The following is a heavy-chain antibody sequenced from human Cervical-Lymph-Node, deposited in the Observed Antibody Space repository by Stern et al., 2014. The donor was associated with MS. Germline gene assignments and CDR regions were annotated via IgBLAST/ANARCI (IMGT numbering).Heavy chain of an antibody. CDR2: VDNSGTT. J-gene: IGHJ6*02. Sequence: QVQLQESGPGLVKPSETLSLTCTVSGGSISSYYWSWIRQPPGKGLEWIGYVDNSGTTKYNPSLKSRVTLSVDTSKNQISLKLSSVTAADTAVYYCARDSGRRLQNFYYYFGMDVWGPGTTVTVSS. V-gene: IGHV4-59*01. CDR1: GGSISSYY. D-gene: IGHD5-24*01. CDR3: ARDSGRRLQNFYYYFGMDV.